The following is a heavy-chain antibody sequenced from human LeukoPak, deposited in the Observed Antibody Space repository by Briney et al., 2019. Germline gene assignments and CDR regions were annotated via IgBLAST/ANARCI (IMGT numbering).Heavy chain of an antibody. D-gene: IGHD3-10*01. V-gene: IGHV1-69*04. CDR2: IIPILGIA. CDR1: GGTFSSYA. J-gene: IGHJ5*02. Sequence: SVKVSCKASGGTFSSYAISWVRQAPGQGLEWMGRIIPILGIANYAQKFQGRVTITADKSTSTAYMELSSLRSEDTAVYYCARVRSKHNYYGSGSYSINWFDPWGQGTLVTVSS. CDR3: ARVRSKHNYYGSGSYSINWFDP.